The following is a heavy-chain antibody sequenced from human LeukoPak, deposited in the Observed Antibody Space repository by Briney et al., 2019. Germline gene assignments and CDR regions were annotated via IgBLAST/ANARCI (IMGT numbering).Heavy chain of an antibody. CDR3: AKQPHYGRLIDY. CDR2: ISYDGSNK. Sequence: PGSSLRLSCAASGFTISSYGMHWVRQAPGKGLEWVAVISYDGSNKYYADSVKGRFTISRDNSKNTLYLQMNSLRAEDTAVYYCAKQPHYGRLIDYWGQGTLVTVSS. CDR1: GFTISSYG. J-gene: IGHJ4*02. D-gene: IGHD3-10*01. V-gene: IGHV3-30*18.